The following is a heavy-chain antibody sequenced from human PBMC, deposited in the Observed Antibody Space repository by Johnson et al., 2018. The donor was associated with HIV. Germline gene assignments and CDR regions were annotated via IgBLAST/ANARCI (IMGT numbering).Heavy chain of an antibody. Sequence: VQLVESGGGVVQPGRSLRLSCAASGFTFSSYAMHWVRQAPGKGLEWVAVISYDGSNKYYADSVKGRFTVSRDNSKNTLYLQMNSLRAEDTAVYYCARGGYCRGGSCYPDDACDIWGQGTMVNVSS. CDR2: ISYDGSNK. J-gene: IGHJ3*02. CDR3: ARGGYCRGGSCYPDDACDI. CDR1: GFTFSSYA. V-gene: IGHV3-30*04. D-gene: IGHD2-15*01.